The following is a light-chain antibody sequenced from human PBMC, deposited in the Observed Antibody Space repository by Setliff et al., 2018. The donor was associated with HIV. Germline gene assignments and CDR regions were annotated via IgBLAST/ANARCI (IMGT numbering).Light chain of an antibody. CDR3: AAWDDSLNGYV. J-gene: IGLJ1*01. V-gene: IGLV1-44*01. CDR1: RSNIGSNT. CDR2: RNN. Sequence: QSVLTQPPSASGTPGQRVTISCSGSRSNIGSNTVNWYQQLPGTAPKLLIYRNNQRPSGVPDRFSSSKSGTSASLAISGLQPEDEADYYCAAWDDSLNGYVFGTGTKVTVL.